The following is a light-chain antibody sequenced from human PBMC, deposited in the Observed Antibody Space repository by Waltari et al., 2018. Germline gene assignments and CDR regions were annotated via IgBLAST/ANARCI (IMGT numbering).Light chain of an antibody. CDR3: QQYVHSPLT. CDR1: PSINSNY. V-gene: IGKV3-20*01. Sequence: EIVLTQSPGTLSLSPGERATLSCRASPSINSNYLAWYQQKPGQAPRLLMYGASSRATGIPDRFSGIGSGPDFTLTISRLEPEDFAVYYCQQYVHSPLTFGGGTKVEIK. CDR2: GAS. J-gene: IGKJ4*01.